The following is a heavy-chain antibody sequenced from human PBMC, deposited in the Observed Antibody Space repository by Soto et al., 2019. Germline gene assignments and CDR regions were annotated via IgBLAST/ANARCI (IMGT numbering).Heavy chain of an antibody. CDR3: AKDQLSGGYFDY. V-gene: IGHV3-48*04. CDR2: IHASSISNI. CDR1: GFTLSSYH. D-gene: IGHD7-27*01. Sequence: GGSLRLSCVASGFTLSSYHMDWVRQAPGKGLEWISYIHASSISNIYYADSVKGRFTISRDNAKNSLYLQMNSLRAEDTAVYYCAKDQLSGGYFDYWGQGTLVTVSS. J-gene: IGHJ4*02.